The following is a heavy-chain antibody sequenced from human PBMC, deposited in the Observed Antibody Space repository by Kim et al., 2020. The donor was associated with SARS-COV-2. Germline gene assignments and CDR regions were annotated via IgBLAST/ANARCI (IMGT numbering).Heavy chain of an antibody. V-gene: IGHV4-39*01. CDR2: ISYRGDT. J-gene: IGHJ4*02. CDR1: GASLINNFCH. D-gene: IGHD1-26*01. Sequence: SETLSLTCAVSGASLINNFCHWGWIRQSPGKGLEWIGSISYRGDTYYSPSLKSRLTISVDISKRQFSLKLRSLTASDTAVYYCVRHSGDFGDRIDYWGQGTLVTVSS. CDR3: VRHSGDFGDRIDY.